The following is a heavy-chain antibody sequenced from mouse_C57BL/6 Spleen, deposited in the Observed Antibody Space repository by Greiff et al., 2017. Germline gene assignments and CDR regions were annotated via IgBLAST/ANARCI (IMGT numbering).Heavy chain of an antibody. J-gene: IGHJ1*03. CDR1: GYTFTDYY. CDR3: ARTPGSSYGYFDV. D-gene: IGHD1-1*01. Sequence: VQLQESGPELVKPGASVKISCKASGYTFTDYYINWVKQRPGQGLEWIGWIFPGSGSTYYNEKFKGKATLTVDKSSSTAYMLLSSLTSEDSAVYFCARTPGSSYGYFDVWGTGTTVTVSS. CDR2: IFPGSGST. V-gene: IGHV1-75*01.